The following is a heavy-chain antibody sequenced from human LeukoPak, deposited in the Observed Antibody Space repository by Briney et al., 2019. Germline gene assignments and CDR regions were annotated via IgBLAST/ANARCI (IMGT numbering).Heavy chain of an antibody. D-gene: IGHD3-9*01. V-gene: IGHV4-38-2*01. J-gene: IGHJ5*02. CDR1: GYSTSSGYY. CDR2: IYHSGST. CDR3: ARAPPRADILTGYYLTRFDP. Sequence: SETLSLTCAVSGYSTSSGYYWGWIRQPPGKGLEWIGSIYHSGSTYYNPSLKSRVTISVDTSKNQFSLKLSSVTAADTAVYYCARAPPRADILTGYYLTRFDPWGQGTLVTVSS.